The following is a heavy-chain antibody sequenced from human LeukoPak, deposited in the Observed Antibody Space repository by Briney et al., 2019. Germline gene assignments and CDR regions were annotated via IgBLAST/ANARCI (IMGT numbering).Heavy chain of an antibody. D-gene: IGHD5-18*01. J-gene: IGHJ4*02. CDR2: IYPGDSDT. V-gene: IGHV5-51*01. Sequence: VASVKVSCKASGYTFTSYWIGWVRQMPGKGLEWMGIIYPGDSDTRYSPSFQGQVTISADKSISTAYLQWSSLKASDTAMYYCARRGYSLPGSFDYWGQGTLVTVSS. CDR1: GYTFTSYW. CDR3: ARRGYSLPGSFDY.